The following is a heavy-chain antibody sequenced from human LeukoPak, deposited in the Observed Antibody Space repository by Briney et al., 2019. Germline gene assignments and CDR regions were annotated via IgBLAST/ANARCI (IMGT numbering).Heavy chain of an antibody. CDR3: ARGGGIAVAVDY. J-gene: IGHJ4*02. CDR1: GGSFSGYY. Sequence: SETLSLTCAGYGGSFSGYYWSWIRQPPGKGLEWSGEIKHSGSTNYNPSLKSRVTISVDTSKNQFSLKLSSVTAADTGVYYCARGGGIAVAVDYWGQGTLVTVSS. CDR2: IKHSGST. D-gene: IGHD6-19*01. V-gene: IGHV4-34*01.